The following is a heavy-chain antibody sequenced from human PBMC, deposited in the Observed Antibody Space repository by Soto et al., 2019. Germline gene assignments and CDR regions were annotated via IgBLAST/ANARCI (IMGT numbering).Heavy chain of an antibody. V-gene: IGHV4-39*01. CDR1: GGSISSSSYY. D-gene: IGHD3-3*01. Sequence: SETLSLTCTVSGGSISSSSYYWGWIRQPPGKGLEWIGSIYYSGSTYYNPSLKSRVTISVDTSKNQFSLKLSSVTAADTAVYYCASNCLDFWSGDNPGYYFDYWGQGTLVTVSS. CDR3: ASNCLDFWSGDNPGYYFDY. J-gene: IGHJ4*02. CDR2: IYYSGST.